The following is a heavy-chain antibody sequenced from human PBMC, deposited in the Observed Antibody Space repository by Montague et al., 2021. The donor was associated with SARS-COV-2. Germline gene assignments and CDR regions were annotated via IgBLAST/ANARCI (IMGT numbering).Heavy chain of an antibody. Sequence: CAISGDSVSSNSAAWNWIRQSPSRGLEWLGRTYYKSRWYNDYAVSLRSRITINADTSKNQFSLQLNSVTPEDTGVYCCAGDATMIRGVRRDYYYDYGMDVWGQGTTVTVSS. D-gene: IGHD3-10*01. CDR3: AGDATMIRGVRRDYYYDYGMDV. CDR1: GDSVSSNSAA. J-gene: IGHJ6*02. CDR2: TYYKSRWYN. V-gene: IGHV6-1*01.